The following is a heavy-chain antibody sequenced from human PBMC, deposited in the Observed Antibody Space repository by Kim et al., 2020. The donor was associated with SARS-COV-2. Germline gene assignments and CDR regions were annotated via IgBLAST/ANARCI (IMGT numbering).Heavy chain of an antibody. J-gene: IGHJ4*02. D-gene: IGHD6-13*01. V-gene: IGHV3-74*01. CDR3: ARSPIAALYYFDS. Sequence: SYPDSVQGRLTISRDNAKNTLYLQLTSLRAEDTAVYYCARSPIAALYYFDSWGQGTPVTVSS.